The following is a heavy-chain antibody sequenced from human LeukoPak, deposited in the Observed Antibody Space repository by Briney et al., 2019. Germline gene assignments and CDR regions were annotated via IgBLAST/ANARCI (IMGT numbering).Heavy chain of an antibody. Sequence: GGSLRLSCAASGFTFSSYWMSWVRQAPGKGLEWVANIKQDGSEKYYVDSVKGRFTISRDNSKNTLYLQMGSMKAEDTAIYYCARSDRSEGDAFDIWGQGTVVTVSS. D-gene: IGHD3-3*01. CDR3: ARSDRSEGDAFDI. V-gene: IGHV3-7*02. CDR1: GFTFSSYW. CDR2: IKQDGSEK. J-gene: IGHJ3*02.